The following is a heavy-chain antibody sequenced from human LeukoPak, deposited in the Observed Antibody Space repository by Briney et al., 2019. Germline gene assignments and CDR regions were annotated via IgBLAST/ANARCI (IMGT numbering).Heavy chain of an antibody. CDR3: AKGGPTYYYDSSGRLDY. J-gene: IGHJ4*02. V-gene: IGHV3-23*01. Sequence: GSLRLSCAASGFTFSSYAMSWVRQAPGKGLEWVSAISGSGGSTYYADSVKGRFTISRDNSKNTLYLQMNSLRAEDTAVYYCAKGGPTYYYDSSGRLDYWGQGTLVTVSS. CDR1: GFTFSSYA. CDR2: ISGSGGST. D-gene: IGHD3-22*01.